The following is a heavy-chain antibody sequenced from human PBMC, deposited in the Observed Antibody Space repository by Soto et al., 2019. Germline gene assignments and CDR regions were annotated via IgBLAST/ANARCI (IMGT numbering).Heavy chain of an antibody. V-gene: IGHV3-30-3*01. Sequence: PGGSLRLSCAASGFTFSSYAMHWVRQAPGKGLEWVAVISYDGSNKYYADSVKGRFTISRDNSKNTLYLQMNSLRAEDTAVYYRAREGEWLRSGVYGYYYGMDVWGQGTTVTVSS. D-gene: IGHD5-12*01. CDR3: AREGEWLRSGVYGYYYGMDV. CDR2: ISYDGSNK. J-gene: IGHJ6*02. CDR1: GFTFSSYA.